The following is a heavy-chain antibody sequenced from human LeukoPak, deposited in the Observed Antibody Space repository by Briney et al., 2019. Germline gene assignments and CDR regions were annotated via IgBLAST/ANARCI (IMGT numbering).Heavy chain of an antibody. CDR3: ASSYGSGSYFDY. J-gene: IGHJ4*02. Sequence: HPGGSLRLSCIVSGFSFDTYAMSWVRQAPGKGLEWVSYISSSSSTIYYADSVKGRFTISRDNAKNSLYLQMNSLRAEDTAVYYCASSYGSGSYFDYWGQGTLVTVSS. CDR2: ISSSSSTI. CDR1: GFSFDTYA. D-gene: IGHD3-10*01. V-gene: IGHV3-48*04.